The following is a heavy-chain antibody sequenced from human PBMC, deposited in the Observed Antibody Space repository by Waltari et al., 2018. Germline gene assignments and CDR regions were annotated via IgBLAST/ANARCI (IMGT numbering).Heavy chain of an antibody. V-gene: IGHV3-53*02. CDR3: ARNRPFDL. J-gene: IGHJ2*01. Sequence: EVQMEETGGGLIQPGGSLRLSCAASGFTVNTNDMSWVRQAPGKGLEWVSVLYSGGSTYYADSVKGRFTISRDISKNMLYLQMNSLRAEDTAVYYCARNRPFDLWGRGTLVTVSS. CDR2: LYSGGST. CDR1: GFTVNTND.